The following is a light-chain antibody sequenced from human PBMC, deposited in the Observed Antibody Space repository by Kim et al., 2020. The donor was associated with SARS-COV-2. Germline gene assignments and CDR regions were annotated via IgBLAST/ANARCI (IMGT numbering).Light chain of an antibody. CDR2: EDI. Sequence: PRHTASITCSGDKLGPRFPTWYQQKAGQSPVLVIYEDIKRPSGIPERFSGSNSGNTATLTISGTQAMDEADYYCQAWDFTTGYVVFGGGTKLTVL. V-gene: IGLV3-1*01. CDR1: KLGPRF. J-gene: IGLJ2*01. CDR3: QAWDFTTGYVV.